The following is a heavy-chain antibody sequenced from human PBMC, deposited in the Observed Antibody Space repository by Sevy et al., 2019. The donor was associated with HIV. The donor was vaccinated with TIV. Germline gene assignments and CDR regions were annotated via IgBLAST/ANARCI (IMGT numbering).Heavy chain of an antibody. CDR1: GGSISSYY. D-gene: IGHD1-20*01. J-gene: IGHJ6*02. CDR3: ARDNWNDVRYYYGMDV. CDR2: IYTSRST. V-gene: IGHV4-4*07. Sequence: SETLSLTCTVSGGSISSYYWSWIRQPAGKGLEWIGRIYTSRSTNYNPSLKSRVTMSVDTSKNQFSLKLSSVTAADTAVYYCARDNWNDVRYYYGMDVWGQGTTVTVSS.